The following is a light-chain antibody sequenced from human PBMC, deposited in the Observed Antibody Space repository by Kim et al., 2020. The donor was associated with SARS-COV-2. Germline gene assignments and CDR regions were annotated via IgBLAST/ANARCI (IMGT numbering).Light chain of an antibody. V-gene: IGLV6-57*02. Sequence: NFMLTQPHSVSESPGKTVTISCTGSSGSIASNYVQWYQQRPGSAPTTVIYEDNQRPSGVPDRFSGSIDSSSNSASLTISGLETEDEDDYYCQSYDSSNWVFGGGTQLTVL. CDR3: QSYDSSNWV. J-gene: IGLJ3*02. CDR1: SGSIASNY. CDR2: EDN.